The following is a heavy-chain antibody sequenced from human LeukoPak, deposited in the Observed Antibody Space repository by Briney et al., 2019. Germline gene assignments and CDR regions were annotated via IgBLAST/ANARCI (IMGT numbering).Heavy chain of an antibody. J-gene: IGHJ6*02. CDR3: ARHVPYYDSDFSAWGMDV. CDR1: GGSISSSSYY. Sequence: SETLSLTCTVSGGSISSSSYYWGWIRQPPGKGLEWIGSIYYSGSTYYNPSLKSRVTISVDTSKNQFSLKLSSVTAADTAVYYCARHVPYYDSDFSAWGMDVWGQGTTVTVSS. V-gene: IGHV4-39*01. CDR2: IYYSGST. D-gene: IGHD3-16*01.